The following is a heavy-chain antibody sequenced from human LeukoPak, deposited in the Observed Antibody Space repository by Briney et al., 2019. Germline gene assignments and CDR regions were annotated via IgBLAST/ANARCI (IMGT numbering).Heavy chain of an antibody. D-gene: IGHD4-11*01. CDR3: ARPHSRKDYYYMDV. Sequence: GGSLRLSCAASGFTFSSYWMHWVRQAPGKGLVWVSRINSDGSSTSYADSVKGRFTISRDNAKNTLYLQMNSLRAEDTAVYYCARPHSRKDYYYMDVWGKGTTVTVSS. CDR1: GFTFSSYW. J-gene: IGHJ6*03. V-gene: IGHV3-74*01. CDR2: INSDGSST.